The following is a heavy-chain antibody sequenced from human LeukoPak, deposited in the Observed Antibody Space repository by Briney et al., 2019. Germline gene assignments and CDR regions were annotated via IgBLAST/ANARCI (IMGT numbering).Heavy chain of an antibody. J-gene: IGHJ3*02. CDR3: AKPLYYDFWNGYYAFDI. CDR2: ISGSGGST. V-gene: IGHV3-23*01. D-gene: IGHD3/OR15-3a*01. CDR1: GFTFSSYA. Sequence: GGSLRLSCAASGFTFSSYAMSWVRQAPGKGLEWVSAISGSGGSTYYADSVKGRFTISRDNSKNTLYLQMNSLRAEDTAVYYCAKPLYYDFWNGYYAFDIWGQGTMVTVSS.